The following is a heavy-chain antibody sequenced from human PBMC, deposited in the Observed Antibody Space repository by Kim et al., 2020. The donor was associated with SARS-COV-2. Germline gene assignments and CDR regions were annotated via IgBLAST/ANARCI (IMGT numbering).Heavy chain of an antibody. V-gene: IGHV3-23*01. CDR1: GFTLRNYA. CDR3: TKDRFITESGSDNWFDP. CDR2: ITAGGGST. Sequence: GGSLRLSCAASGFTLRNYAMSWVRQAPGKGLEWVSLITAGGGSTYYADSVKGRVTISRDNSKNTVYLQIHSLRAEDTATYYCTKDRFITESGSDNWFDPWSKAPRVTVYS. D-gene: IGHD3-10*01. J-gene: IGHJ5*02.